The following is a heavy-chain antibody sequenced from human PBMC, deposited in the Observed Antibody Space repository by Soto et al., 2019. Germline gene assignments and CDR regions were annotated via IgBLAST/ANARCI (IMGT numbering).Heavy chain of an antibody. Sequence: SLSRSCTASGVTCSTHGMHWIRQVPGKGLEWVSRINSDASHTYYADSVKGRFTISRDNAKNSLYLQMNSLRAEDTAVYYCARDERWLKFAAPGPFDYWGQGTLVTVSS. CDR1: GVTCSTHG. CDR3: ARDERWLKFAAPGPFDY. V-gene: IGHV3-21*01. J-gene: IGHJ4*02. CDR2: INSDASHT. D-gene: IGHD5-12*01.